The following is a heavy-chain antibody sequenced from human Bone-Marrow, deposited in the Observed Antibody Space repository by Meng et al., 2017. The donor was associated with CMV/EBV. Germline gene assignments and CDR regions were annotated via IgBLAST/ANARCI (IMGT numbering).Heavy chain of an antibody. CDR2: INHSGST. Sequence: GSLRLSCTVSGGSISDYYWSWIRQPPGKGLEWIGEINHSGSTNYNPSLKSRVTISVDTSKNQFSLKLSSVTAADTAVYYCARSSYSYGSDYWGQGTLVTFSS. CDR1: GGSISDYY. D-gene: IGHD5-18*01. V-gene: IGHV4-34*01. J-gene: IGHJ4*02. CDR3: ARSSYSYGSDY.